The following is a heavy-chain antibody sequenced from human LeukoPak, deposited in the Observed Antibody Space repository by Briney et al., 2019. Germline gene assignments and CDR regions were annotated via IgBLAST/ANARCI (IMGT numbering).Heavy chain of an antibody. CDR3: ARSAAAAGTLDY. Sequence: SVKVSCKASGGTFSSYAISWVRQAPGQGLEWMGRIIPILGIANYAQKFQGRVTITADKSTSTAYMELSSLRSEDTAVYYCARSAAAAGTLDYWGQGTLVTVSS. CDR1: GGTFSSYA. V-gene: IGHV1-69*04. J-gene: IGHJ4*02. D-gene: IGHD6-13*01. CDR2: IIPILGIA.